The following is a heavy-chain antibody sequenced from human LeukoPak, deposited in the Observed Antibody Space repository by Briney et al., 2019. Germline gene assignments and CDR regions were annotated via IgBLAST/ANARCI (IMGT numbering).Heavy chain of an antibody. CDR1: GFTFSDYY. Sequence: GGSLRLSCAASGFTFSDYYMSWIRQAPGKGLEWVSYISSSGSTIYYADSVKGRFTISRDNAKNSLYLQMNSLRAEDTAVYYCASQEWSDGSYFDYWGQETLVTVSS. D-gene: IGHD3-3*01. CDR2: ISSSGSTI. V-gene: IGHV3-11*01. J-gene: IGHJ4*02. CDR3: ASQEWSDGSYFDY.